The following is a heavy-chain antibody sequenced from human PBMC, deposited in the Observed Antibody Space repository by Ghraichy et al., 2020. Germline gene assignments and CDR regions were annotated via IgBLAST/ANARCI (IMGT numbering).Heavy chain of an antibody. J-gene: IGHJ4*02. D-gene: IGHD5-18*01. V-gene: IGHV4-34*01. Sequence: SETLSLTCAVYGGSFSGYYWSWIRQPPGKGLEWIGEINHSGSTNYNPSLKSRVTISVDTSKNQFSLKLSSVTAADTAVYYCARGPGIQLWLHFDYWGQGTLVTVSS. CDR2: INHSGST. CDR1: GGSFSGYY. CDR3: ARGPGIQLWLHFDY.